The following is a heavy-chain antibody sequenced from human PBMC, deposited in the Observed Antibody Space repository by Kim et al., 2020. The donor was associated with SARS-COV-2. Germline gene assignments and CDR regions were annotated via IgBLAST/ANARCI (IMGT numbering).Heavy chain of an antibody. Sequence: AGGTNYANSVKGRFTISRDNSKNTLSLQMNSLRADDTAVYYCARGYSCDHWGQGSLVTVS. CDR2: AGGT. D-gene: IGHD2-15*01. CDR3: ARGYSCDH. V-gene: IGHV3-23*01. J-gene: IGHJ4*02.